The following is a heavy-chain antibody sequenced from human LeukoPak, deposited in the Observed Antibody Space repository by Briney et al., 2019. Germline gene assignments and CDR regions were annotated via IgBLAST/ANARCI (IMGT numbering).Heavy chain of an antibody. D-gene: IGHD4-17*01. V-gene: IGHV3-7*01. CDR3: ARDPAYGALVY. CDR2: MNQVGGVK. CDR1: RFTFSTSW. J-gene: IGHJ4*02. Sequence: GGALTLSCPSSRFTFSTSWMNWVRQSPAKGLEWVADMNQVGGVKYYVDSVKGRFTISRDNAKNSIYLQMDSLRAEDTAVYYCARDPAYGALVYWGQGTLVTVSS.